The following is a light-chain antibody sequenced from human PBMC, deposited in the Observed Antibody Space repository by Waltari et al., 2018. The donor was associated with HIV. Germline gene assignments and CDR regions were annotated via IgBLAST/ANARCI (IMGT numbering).Light chain of an antibody. J-gene: IGLJ2*01. V-gene: IGLV1-40*01. CDR3: QSYDSSLV. CDR2: VVN. Sequence: QSVLTQPPSVSGAPGQRLTISCTGSSSNIGAGSDVHWYPRIAGAAPKILIYVVNSRPSWGPARFSGPKSGTSASLAITGLQAEDSADYYCQSYDSSLVFGGGTKLTV. CDR1: SSNIGAGSD.